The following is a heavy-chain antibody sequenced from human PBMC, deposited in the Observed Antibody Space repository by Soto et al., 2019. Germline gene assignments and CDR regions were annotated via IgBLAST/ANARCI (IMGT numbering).Heavy chain of an antibody. CDR3: AGTRLMAYGNWFDP. CDR1: GGSISSSSYY. Sequence: PSETLSLTCTVSGGSISSSSYYWGWIRQPPGKGLEWIGSIYYSGSTYYNPSLKSRVTISVDTSKNQFSLKLSSVTAADTAAYYCAGTRLMAYGNWFDPWGQGTLVTVSS. V-gene: IGHV4-39*01. CDR2: IYYSGST. J-gene: IGHJ5*02. D-gene: IGHD2-8*01.